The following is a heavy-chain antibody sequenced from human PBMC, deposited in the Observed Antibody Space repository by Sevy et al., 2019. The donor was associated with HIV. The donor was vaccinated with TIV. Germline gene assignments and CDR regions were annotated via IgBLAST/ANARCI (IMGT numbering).Heavy chain of an antibody. V-gene: IGHV3-33*01. CDR3: ARDFPGMDV. J-gene: IGHJ6*02. CDR1: GFTFSSYG. CDR2: VWYDGSNK. Sequence: GGSQRLSCAASGFTFSSYGMHWVRQAPSKGLDWVAVVWYDGSNKYYADSVKGRFTISRDNSKNTLYLLMNSLRAEDTAVYYCARDFPGMDVWGQGTTVTVSS.